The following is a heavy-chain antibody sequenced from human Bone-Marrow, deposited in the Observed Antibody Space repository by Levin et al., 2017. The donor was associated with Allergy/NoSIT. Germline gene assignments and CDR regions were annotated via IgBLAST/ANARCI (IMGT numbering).Heavy chain of an antibody. CDR2: ISYDGSNK. CDR3: ARDRQVVVVPAATRRPPYYYYGMDV. CDR1: GFTFSSYA. V-gene: IGHV3-30*04. Sequence: PGGSLRLSCAASGFTFSSYAMHWVRQAPGKGLEWVAVISYDGSNKYYADSVKGRFTISRDNSKNTLYLQMNSLRAEDTAVYYCARDRQVVVVPAATRRPPYYYYGMDVWGQGTTVTVSS. J-gene: IGHJ6*02. D-gene: IGHD2-2*01.